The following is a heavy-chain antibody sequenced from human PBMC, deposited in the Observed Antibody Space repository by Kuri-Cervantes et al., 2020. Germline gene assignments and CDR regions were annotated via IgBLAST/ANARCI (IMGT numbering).Heavy chain of an antibody. CDR3: ATDGSHYDVDH. CDR1: GFTFDDYA. CDR2: ISWDGGST. Sequence: GGSLRLSCAASGFTFDDYAMHWVRQAPGKGLEWVSLISWDGGSTYYADSVKGRFTISRDNSKNTLYLQMNSLRVEDTGVYYCATDGSHYDVDHWGQGTQVTVSS. D-gene: IGHD3-10*01. V-gene: IGHV3-43D*03. J-gene: IGHJ4*02.